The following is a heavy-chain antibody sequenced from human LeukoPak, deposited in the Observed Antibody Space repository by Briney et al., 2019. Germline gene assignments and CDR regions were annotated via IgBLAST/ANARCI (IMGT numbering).Heavy chain of an antibody. CDR3: ARVRSEGYYFDY. CDR1: GGSISSGGYY. Sequence: QTSETLSLTCTVSGGSISSGGYYWSWIRQHPGKGLEWIGYIYYSGSTYYNPSLKGRVTISVDTSKNQFSLKLSSVTAADTAVYYCARVRSEGYYFDYWGQGTLVTVSS. CDR2: IYYSGST. J-gene: IGHJ4*02. V-gene: IGHV4-31*03.